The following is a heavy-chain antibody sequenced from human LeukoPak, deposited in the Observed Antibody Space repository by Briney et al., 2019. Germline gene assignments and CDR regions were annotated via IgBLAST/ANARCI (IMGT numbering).Heavy chain of an antibody. V-gene: IGHV3-9*01. CDR2: ISWNSGSI. J-gene: IGHJ4*02. CDR1: GFTFDDYA. Sequence: GGSLRLSCAASGFTFDDYAMHWVRQAPGKGLEWVSGISWNSGSIGYADSVKGRFTISRDNSKNTLCLQLNSLRAEDTAVYYCAKSAFTDSSGLYYFDYWGQGTLVTVSS. CDR3: AKSAFTDSSGLYYFDY. D-gene: IGHD6-19*01.